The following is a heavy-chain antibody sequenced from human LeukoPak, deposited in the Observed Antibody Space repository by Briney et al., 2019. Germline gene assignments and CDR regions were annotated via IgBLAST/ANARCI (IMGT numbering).Heavy chain of an antibody. CDR2: ISGGGGST. Sequence: GGSLRLSCATSGFKFNLYAMTWVRQAPGKGLEWVSAISGGGGSTYYADSVKGRFTISRDNSKNTLYLQMNSLRAEDTAVYYCAKFYDISTGYFDCWGQGTLVTVSS. V-gene: IGHV3-23*01. CDR1: GFKFNLYA. CDR3: AKFYDISTGYFDC. D-gene: IGHD3-9*01. J-gene: IGHJ4*02.